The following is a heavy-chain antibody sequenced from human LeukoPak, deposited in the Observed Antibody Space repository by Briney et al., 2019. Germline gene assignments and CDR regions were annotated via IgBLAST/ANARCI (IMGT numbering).Heavy chain of an antibody. D-gene: IGHD3/OR15-3a*01. CDR1: GSTFSNYW. Sequence: GGSLRPSCAASGSTFSNYWMHWVRQAPGKGLVWVSRINGDGSSTNYADSVKGRFTISRDNAKNMLYLQMSGLRAEDTAVYYCVRLLDRDYWGQGTLVTVSS. J-gene: IGHJ4*02. CDR2: INGDGSST. CDR3: VRLLDRDY. V-gene: IGHV3-74*01.